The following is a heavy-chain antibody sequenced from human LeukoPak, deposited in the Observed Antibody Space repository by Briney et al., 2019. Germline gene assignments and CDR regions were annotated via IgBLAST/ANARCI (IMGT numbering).Heavy chain of an antibody. Sequence: GGSLRLSCAASGITFSSYSMNWVRQAPRKGLEWVSHISSSSSTIYYADSVKGRFTISRDNAKNSVYLQMNSLRAEDTAVYYCARGFSGSYYYWGQGTLVTVSS. J-gene: IGHJ4*02. V-gene: IGHV3-48*04. CDR3: ARGFSGSYYY. CDR2: ISSSSSTI. D-gene: IGHD1-26*01. CDR1: GITFSSYS.